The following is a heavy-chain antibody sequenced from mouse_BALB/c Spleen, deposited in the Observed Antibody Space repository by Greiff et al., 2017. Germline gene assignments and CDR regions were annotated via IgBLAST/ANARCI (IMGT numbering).Heavy chain of an antibody. J-gene: IGHJ1*01. V-gene: IGHV1S34*01. CDR1: GYSFTGYY. CDR3: AGGDYGSSVDWYFDV. CDR2: ISCYNGAT. Sequence: LVKTGASVKISCKASGYSFTGYYMHWVKQSHGKSLEWIGYISCYNGATSYNQKFKGKATFTVDTSSSTAYMQFNSLTSEDSAVYYCAGGDYGSSVDWYFDVWGAGTTVTVSA. D-gene: IGHD1-1*01.